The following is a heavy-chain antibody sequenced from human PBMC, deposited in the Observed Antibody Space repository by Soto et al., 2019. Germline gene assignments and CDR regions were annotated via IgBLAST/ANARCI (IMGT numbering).Heavy chain of an antibody. CDR3: ARDLYYSSGRYFDHDAFDI. CDR1: GYNFTSYG. D-gene: IGHD6-19*01. V-gene: IGHV1-18*01. CDR2: ISPHNDRT. J-gene: IGHJ3*02. Sequence: ASVKVSCKASGYNFTSYGISWVRQAPGQGLEWMGWISPHNDRTKYARRFQDRVTMTTETPTSTVYMELESLRSDDTAVYYCARDLYYSSGRYFDHDAFDIWGQGKVVTVSS.